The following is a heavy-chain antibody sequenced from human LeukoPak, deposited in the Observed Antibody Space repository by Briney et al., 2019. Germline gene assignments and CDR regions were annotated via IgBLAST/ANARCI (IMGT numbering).Heavy chain of an antibody. CDR1: GFTFSGHW. CDR3: ARARWYSSDY. V-gene: IGHV3-74*01. J-gene: IGHJ4*02. CDR2: TNSDGSST. D-gene: IGHD5-24*01. Sequence: GGSLRLSCAVSGFTFSGHWMFWVRQAPGKGLVWVSSTNSDGSSTGYTDSVKGRFTASRDNSKNTLYLQMNSLRAEDTGVYYCARARWYSSDYWGQGTLVTVSS.